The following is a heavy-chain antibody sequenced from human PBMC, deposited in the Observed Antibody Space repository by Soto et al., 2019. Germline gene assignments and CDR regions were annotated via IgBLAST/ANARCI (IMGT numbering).Heavy chain of an antibody. J-gene: IGHJ3*01. CDR2: TYYGSTQYN. D-gene: IGHD7-27*01. CDR1: GDSVSRNGAA. Sequence: QIQLQQSGPGLVKSSQTLSLTCVISGDSVSRNGAAWNWIRQSPSRGLEWLGRTYYGSTQYNEYATSVKGRMSVNPDTSKNKVSLQLHLVIPEDTGVYYCAGGPNNAFDVWGQWTMVTVSS. CDR3: AGGPNNAFDV. V-gene: IGHV6-1*01.